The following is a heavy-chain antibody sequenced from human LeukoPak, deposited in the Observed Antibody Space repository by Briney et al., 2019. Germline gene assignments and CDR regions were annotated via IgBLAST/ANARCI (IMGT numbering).Heavy chain of an antibody. CDR3: AKSDDYGGQGGAFDI. CDR1: GFTFSSYA. Sequence: PGGSLRLSCAASGFTFSSYAMSWVSQAPGKGLEWVSAISGSGGSTYYADSVKGRFTISRDNSKNTLYLQMNSLRAEDTAVYYCAKSDDYGGQGGAFDIWGQGTMVTVSS. D-gene: IGHD4-23*01. CDR2: ISGSGGST. J-gene: IGHJ3*02. V-gene: IGHV3-23*01.